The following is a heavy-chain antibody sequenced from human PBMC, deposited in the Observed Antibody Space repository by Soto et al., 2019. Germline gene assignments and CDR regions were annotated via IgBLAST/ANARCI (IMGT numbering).Heavy chain of an antibody. D-gene: IGHD6-6*01. CDR1: GGSISSGGYY. J-gene: IGHJ6*02. CDR3: ARDSGSIAAPSGYYYYGMDV. V-gene: IGHV4-31*03. Sequence: SETLSLTCTVSGGSISSGGYYWSWIRQHPGKGLEWTGYIYYSGSTYYNPSLKSRVTISVDTSKNQFSLKLSSVTAADTAVYYCARDSGSIAAPSGYYYYGMDVWGQGTTVTVSS. CDR2: IYYSGST.